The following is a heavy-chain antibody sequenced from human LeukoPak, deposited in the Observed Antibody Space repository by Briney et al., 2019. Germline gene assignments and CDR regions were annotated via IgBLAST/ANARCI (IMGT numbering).Heavy chain of an antibody. CDR1: GFSLSSYW. CDR2: INIKGSPS. D-gene: IGHD1-1*01. V-gene: IGHV3-74*03. Sequence: GGSLRLSCVASGFSLSSYWVHWVRQAPGKGLVWVSRINIKGSPSTDADSVKGRFTISRDNAKKTVSLQMNSLRAEDTAVYYCVSDHTGHDDYWGQGTLVTVSS. J-gene: IGHJ4*02. CDR3: VSDHTGHDDY.